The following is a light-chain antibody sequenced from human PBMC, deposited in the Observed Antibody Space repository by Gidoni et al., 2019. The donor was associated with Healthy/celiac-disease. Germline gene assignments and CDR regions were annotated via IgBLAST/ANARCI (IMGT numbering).Light chain of an antibody. J-gene: IGLJ2*01. V-gene: IGLV2-23*02. Sequence: QSALTQPASVSSSPGQSITISCTGTSSDVGSYNLVSWYQQHPGKAPKLMIYEVSKRPSGVSNRVSGSKSGNTASLTISGLQAEDEADYYCCSYAGSREVFGGGTKLTVL. CDR3: CSYAGSREV. CDR2: EVS. CDR1: SSDVGSYNL.